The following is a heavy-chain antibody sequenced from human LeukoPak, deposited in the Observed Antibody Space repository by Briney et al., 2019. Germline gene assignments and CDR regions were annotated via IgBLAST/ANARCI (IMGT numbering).Heavy chain of an antibody. V-gene: IGHV7-4-1*02. CDR3: ARDLASLYDILTGYDSGPPDY. J-gene: IGHJ4*02. D-gene: IGHD3-9*01. Sequence: ASVTVSCKASGYTFTSYAMNWVRQAPGQGLEWMGWINTNTGNPTYAQGFTGRFVFSLDTSVSTAYLQISSLKAEDTAVYYCARDLASLYDILTGYDSGPPDYWGQGTLVTVSS. CDR1: GYTFTSYA. CDR2: INTNTGNP.